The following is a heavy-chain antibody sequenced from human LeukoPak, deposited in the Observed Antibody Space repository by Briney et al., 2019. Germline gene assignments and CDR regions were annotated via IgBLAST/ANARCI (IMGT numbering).Heavy chain of an antibody. CDR2: IHTTGYT. CDR3: AGAHSGLYLDS. J-gene: IGHJ4*02. V-gene: IGHV4-4*07. D-gene: IGHD2-15*01. Sequence: SETLSLTCNVSGESLGTFYWSWIWQPAGQGLEYIGRIHTTGYTNYKPSLKSRVTMSVDSSKNQFSLTLRSVTATDTAVYFCAGAHSGLYLDSWGQGILVTVSS. CDR1: GESLGTFY.